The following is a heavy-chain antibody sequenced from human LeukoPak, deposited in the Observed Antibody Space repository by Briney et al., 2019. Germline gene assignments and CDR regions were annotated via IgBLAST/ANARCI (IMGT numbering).Heavy chain of an antibody. CDR3: ARVAGIIRGAFDI. CDR1: GFTFDDYA. D-gene: IGHD6-13*01. CDR2: ISWNSGSI. V-gene: IGHV3-9*01. Sequence: GGSLRLSCAASGFTFDDYAMHWVRQAPGKGLEWVSGISWNSGSIGYADSVKGRFTISRDNAKNSLYLQMNSLRAEDTAVYYCARVAGIIRGAFDIWGQGTMVTVSS. J-gene: IGHJ3*02.